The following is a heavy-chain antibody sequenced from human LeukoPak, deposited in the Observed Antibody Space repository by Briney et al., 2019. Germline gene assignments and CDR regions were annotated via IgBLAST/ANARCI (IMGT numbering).Heavy chain of an antibody. J-gene: IGHJ4*02. Sequence: PGGSLRLSCAASGFTFSSYAMSWVRQAPGKGLEWVSAISGSGGSTYYADSVKGRFTISRDNSKNTLYLEMNSLRAEDTAVYYCARFGTTPRGALLDYWGQGTLVTVSS. CDR2: ISGSGGST. CDR3: ARFGTTPRGALLDY. D-gene: IGHD1-1*01. V-gene: IGHV3-23*01. CDR1: GFTFSSYA.